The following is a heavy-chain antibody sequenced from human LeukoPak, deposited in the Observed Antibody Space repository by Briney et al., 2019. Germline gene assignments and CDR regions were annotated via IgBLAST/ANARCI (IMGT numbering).Heavy chain of an antibody. CDR3: AREQHSNYYYYYMDV. CDR2: ISAYNGNT. J-gene: IGHJ6*03. V-gene: IGHV1-18*01. Sequence: GASVKVSCKASGYTFTSYGISWVRQAPGQGLEWMGWISAYNGNTNYAQKLQGRVTMTTDTSTSTAYMELRSLRSDNTAVYYCAREQHSNYYYYYMDVWGKGTTVTVSS. CDR1: GYTFTSYG. D-gene: IGHD2/OR15-2a*01.